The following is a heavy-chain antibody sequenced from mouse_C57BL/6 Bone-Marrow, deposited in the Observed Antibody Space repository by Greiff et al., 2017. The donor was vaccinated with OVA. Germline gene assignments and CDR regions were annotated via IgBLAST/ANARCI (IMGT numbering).Heavy chain of an antibody. CDR2: VYPYNGGT. CDR3: AKPSLYDYYAMDF. Sequence: VQLQQSGPVLVKPGPSVKISCKASGFTFTDYYMHWVKQSHGKSLEWIGLVYPYNGGTSYNQKFKGKATLTVDTSSSTAYMELNSLTSEDSAVYYCAKPSLYDYYAMDFWDQGTSATVSA. V-gene: IGHV1-36*01. J-gene: IGHJ4*01. CDR1: GFTFTDYY. D-gene: IGHD1-3*01.